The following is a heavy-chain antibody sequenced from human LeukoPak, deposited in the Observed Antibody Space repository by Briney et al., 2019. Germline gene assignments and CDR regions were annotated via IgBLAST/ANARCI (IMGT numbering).Heavy chain of an antibody. CDR1: GGSISSSNW. Sequence: SETLSLTCAVSGGSISSSNWWSWVRQPPGKGLEWIGEMKHSGSTNYNPSLKSRVTISVDTSKNQLSLKLSSVTAADTAVYYCARVGYYESSGFYEYWGQGTLVTVSS. V-gene: IGHV4-4*02. CDR2: MKHSGST. CDR3: ARVGYYESSGFYEY. D-gene: IGHD3-22*01. J-gene: IGHJ4*02.